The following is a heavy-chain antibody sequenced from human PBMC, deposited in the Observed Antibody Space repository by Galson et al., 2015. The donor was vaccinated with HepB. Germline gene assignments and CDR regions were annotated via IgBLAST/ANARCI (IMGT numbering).Heavy chain of an antibody. CDR3: AKAESATYSISSYDL. V-gene: IGHV3-23*01. Sequence: SLRLSCATSGFILSNYAMTWVRQAPGKGLEWVSAISGSGAMTYYLQSVRGRFTISRDNSKNTLFLILNSLRAEDTAVYFCAKAESATYSISSYDLWGQGTLVTVSS. CDR2: ISGSGAMT. D-gene: IGHD6-6*01. J-gene: IGHJ4*02. CDR1: GFILSNYA.